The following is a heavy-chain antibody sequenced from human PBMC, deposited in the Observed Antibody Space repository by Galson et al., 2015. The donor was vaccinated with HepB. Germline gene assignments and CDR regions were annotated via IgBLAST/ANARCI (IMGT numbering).Heavy chain of an antibody. Sequence: SETLSLTCTVSGGSISSSSYYWGWIRQPPGKGLEWIGSIYYSGSTYYNPSLKSRVTISVDTSKNQFSLKLSSVTAADTAVYYCARVGVSAAYPPNYWGQGTLFTVSS. V-gene: IGHV4-39*01. CDR1: GGSISSSSYY. D-gene: IGHD2-8*01. CDR3: ARVGVSAAYPPNY. CDR2: IYYSGST. J-gene: IGHJ4*02.